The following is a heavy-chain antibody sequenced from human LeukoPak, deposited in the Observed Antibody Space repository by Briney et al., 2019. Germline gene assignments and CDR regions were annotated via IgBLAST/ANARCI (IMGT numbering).Heavy chain of an antibody. CDR3: ARDLGCSSTSCYENWFDP. D-gene: IGHD2-2*01. CDR1: GGTFSSYA. Sequence: SVKVSCKASGGTFSSYAISWVRQAPGQGLEWMGGIIPIFGTANYAQEFQGRVTITADESTSTAYMELNSLRSEDTAVYYCARDLGCSSTSCYENWFDPWGQGTLVTVSS. J-gene: IGHJ5*02. CDR2: IIPIFGTA. V-gene: IGHV1-69*13.